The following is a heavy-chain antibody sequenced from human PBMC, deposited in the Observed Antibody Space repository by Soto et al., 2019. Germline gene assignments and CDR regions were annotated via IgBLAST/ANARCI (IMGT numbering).Heavy chain of an antibody. J-gene: IGHJ5*02. Sequence: SETLSLTCTVSGGSISSSSYYWGWIRQPPGKGLEWIGSIYYSGSTYYNPSLKSRVTISVDTSKNQFSLKLSSVTAADTAVYYCARQNSSGWYAYNWFDPWGQGTLVTVSS. CDR3: ARQNSSGWYAYNWFDP. CDR1: GGSISSSSYY. D-gene: IGHD6-19*01. CDR2: IYYSGST. V-gene: IGHV4-39*01.